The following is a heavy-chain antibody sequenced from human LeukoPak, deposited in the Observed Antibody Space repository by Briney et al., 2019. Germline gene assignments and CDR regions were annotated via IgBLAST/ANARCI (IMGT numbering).Heavy chain of an antibody. CDR1: GFTFSSYG. D-gene: IGHD1-26*01. V-gene: IGHV3-7*01. J-gene: IGHJ3*02. CDR3: AKSSGSYYFSDAFDI. CDR2: IKPDGDEK. Sequence: GGSLRLSCAASGFTFSSYGMTWLRQTPGKGLEWVANIKPDGDEKYYVDSVKGRFTISRDNSKNTLYLQMNSLRAEDTAVYYCAKSSGSYYFSDAFDIWGQGTMVTVSS.